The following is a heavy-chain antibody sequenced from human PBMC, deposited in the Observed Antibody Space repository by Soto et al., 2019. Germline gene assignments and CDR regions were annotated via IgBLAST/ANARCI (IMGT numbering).Heavy chain of an antibody. CDR2: VKQDGSEK. CDR3: ARDSDYGEDYYYGLEL. J-gene: IGHJ6*01. D-gene: IGHD4-17*01. Sequence: GGSLRLSCVSSVFIFSNYWMGCVRQSPGKGLEWVANVKQDGSEKYYVDSVKGRFTISRDNAKNSLYLQMNSLRAEDTAVYYCARDSDYGEDYYYGLELWGQGSTVTVSS. CDR1: VFIFSNYW. V-gene: IGHV3-7*01.